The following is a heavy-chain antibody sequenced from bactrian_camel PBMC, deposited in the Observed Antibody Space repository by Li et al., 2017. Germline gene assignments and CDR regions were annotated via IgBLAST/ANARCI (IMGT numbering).Heavy chain of an antibody. Sequence: QLVESGGGSVQAGGSLRLSCLATGNTIGWQFHCMAWFRQAPGKAREGVAAIDSEGRTVYSMSVKGRFAISRDNAKNTLYLQMNSLKPEDTAMYYCAGEFYSTRCDRGWPTGYWGQGTQVTVS. CDR2: IDSEGRT. V-gene: IGHV3S53*01. CDR1: GNTIGWQFHC. D-gene: IGHD5*01. CDR3: AGEFYSTRCDRGWPTGY. J-gene: IGHJ6*01.